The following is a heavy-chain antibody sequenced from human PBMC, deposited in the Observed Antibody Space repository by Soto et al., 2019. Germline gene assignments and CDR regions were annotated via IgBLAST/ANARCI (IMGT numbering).Heavy chain of an antibody. CDR2: IWYDGSNK. D-gene: IGHD2-2*01. CDR3: ARDRDIVVVPAGLEGMDV. CDR1: GFTFSSYG. V-gene: IGHV3-33*01. Sequence: GGSLRLSCAASGFTFSSYGMHWVRQAPGKGLEWVAVIWYDGSNKYYADSVKGRFTISRDNSKNTLYLQMNSLRAEDTAVYYCARDRDIVVVPAGLEGMDVWGQGTTVTVSS. J-gene: IGHJ6*02.